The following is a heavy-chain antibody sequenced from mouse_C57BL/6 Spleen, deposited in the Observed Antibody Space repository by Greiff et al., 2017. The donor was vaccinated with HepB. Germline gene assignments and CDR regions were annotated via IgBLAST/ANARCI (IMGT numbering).Heavy chain of an antibody. J-gene: IGHJ1*03. CDR2: INPGSGGT. Sequence: VMLVESGAELVRPGTSVKVSCKASGYAFTNYLIEWVKQRPGQGLEWIGVINPGSGGTNYNEKFKGKATLTADKSSSTAYMQLSSLTSEDSAVYFCARYFDVWGTGTTVTVSS. CDR3: ARYFDV. CDR1: GYAFTNYL. V-gene: IGHV1-54*01.